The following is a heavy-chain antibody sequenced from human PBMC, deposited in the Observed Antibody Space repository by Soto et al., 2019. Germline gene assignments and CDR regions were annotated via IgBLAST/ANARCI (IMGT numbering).Heavy chain of an antibody. CDR3: ATDRVGFAVVTPAH. D-gene: IGHD3-3*01. Sequence: QVQLVQSGAEVNKSGASVKVYCKASGYTFTDYHMHWVRHAPGQGLEWMGWITPDSGGTKYAQKFQGRVTMTRDTSISTVYMVLTSLTSDDTAVYFWATDRVGFAVVTPAHWGQGTLVSVSS. CDR1: GYTFTDYH. V-gene: IGHV1-2*02. CDR2: ITPDSGGT. J-gene: IGHJ4*02.